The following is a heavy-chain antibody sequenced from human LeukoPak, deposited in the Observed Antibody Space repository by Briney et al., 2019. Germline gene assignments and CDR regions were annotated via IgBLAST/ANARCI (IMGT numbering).Heavy chain of an antibody. V-gene: IGHV4-39*01. CDR2: IYYSGST. CDR3: ARPAGGDILTGYYSPYYMDV. CDR1: GGSIISSSYY. D-gene: IGHD3-9*01. Sequence: SETLSLTCTVSGGSIISSSYYWGWIRQPPGKGLEWIGSIYYSGSTYYNPSLKSRVTISVDTSKNQFSLKLSSVPAADTAVYYCARPAGGDILTGYYSPYYMDVWGKGTTVTVSS. J-gene: IGHJ6*03.